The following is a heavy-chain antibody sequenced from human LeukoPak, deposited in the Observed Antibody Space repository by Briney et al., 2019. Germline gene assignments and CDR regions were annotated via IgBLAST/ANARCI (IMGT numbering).Heavy chain of an antibody. J-gene: IGHJ3*02. CDR2: ISSSSSYI. V-gene: IGHV3-21*01. D-gene: IGHD6-13*01. Sequence: PGGSLRLFCAASGFTFSSYSMNWVRQAPGKGLEWVSSISSSSSYIYYADSVKGRFTISRDNAKNSLYLQMNSLRAEDTAVYYCARVKIAAAGTLDAFDIWGQGTMVTVSS. CDR1: GFTFSSYS. CDR3: ARVKIAAAGTLDAFDI.